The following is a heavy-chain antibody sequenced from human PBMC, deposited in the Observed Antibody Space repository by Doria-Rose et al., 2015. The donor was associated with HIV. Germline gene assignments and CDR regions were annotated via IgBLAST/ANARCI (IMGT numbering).Heavy chain of an antibody. Sequence: QVTLKESGPVLVKPTETLTLTCTASGVSLSSLGMGVSWIRQPPGKALEWLANTFSDDERSYKTSLESRLTISRGTSKSQVVLTMTDMDPVDTATYYCARIKSSRWYHKYYFDFWGQGTLVIVSA. CDR2: TFSDDER. J-gene: IGHJ4*02. V-gene: IGHV2-26*01. CDR1: GVSLSSLGMG. D-gene: IGHD6-13*01. CDR3: ARIKSSRWYHKYYFDF.